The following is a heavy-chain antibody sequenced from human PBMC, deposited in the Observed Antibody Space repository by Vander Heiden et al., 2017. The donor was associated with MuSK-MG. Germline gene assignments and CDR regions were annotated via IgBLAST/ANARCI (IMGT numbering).Heavy chain of an antibody. CDR2: IYNGGST. CDR3: AGRYIRPDYGDYGGAFDI. V-gene: IGHV4-39*01. D-gene: IGHD4-17*01. CDR1: GGSVSTSTYY. J-gene: IGHJ3*02. Sequence: QLQLQESCPGLVKPSETLSLTCTVSGGSVSTSTYYPGWIRQPPGKELEWIGSIYNGGSTSDNPSLKSRITICVDTSRNQFTLKVSSGTAADTAVYYCAGRYIRPDYGDYGGAFDIWGQGTMVTVSS.